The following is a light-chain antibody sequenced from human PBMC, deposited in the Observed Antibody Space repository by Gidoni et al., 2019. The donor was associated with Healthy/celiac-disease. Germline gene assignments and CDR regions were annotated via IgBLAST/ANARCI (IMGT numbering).Light chain of an antibody. Sequence: VFTQSPGTLSLSPGERATISCRASQSISSNYLAWYQQRPGQGPRLLIYGASTRATDIPERFSGSGSGSDFTLTISRLEPEDFAVYHCHQYGSPPLGVGQGTRLESK. CDR1: QSISSNY. J-gene: IGKJ5*01. V-gene: IGKV3-20*01. CDR2: GAS. CDR3: HQYGSPPLG.